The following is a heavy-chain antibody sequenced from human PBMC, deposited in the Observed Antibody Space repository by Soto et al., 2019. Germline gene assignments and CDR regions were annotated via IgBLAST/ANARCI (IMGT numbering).Heavy chain of an antibody. D-gene: IGHD1-1*01. Sequence: GGSLRLSCAASGFTFSSYEMNWVRQAPGKGLEWVSYISSSGSTIYYADSVKGRFTISRDNAKNSLYLQMNSLRAEDTAVYYCARPTDRSYYYYGVDVWGQGTTVTVSS. V-gene: IGHV3-48*03. J-gene: IGHJ6*02. CDR3: ARPTDRSYYYYGVDV. CDR1: GFTFSSYE. CDR2: ISSSGSTI.